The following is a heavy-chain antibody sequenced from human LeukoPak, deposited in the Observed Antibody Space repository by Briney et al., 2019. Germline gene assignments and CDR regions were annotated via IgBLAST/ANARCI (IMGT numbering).Heavy chain of an antibody. V-gene: IGHV1-18*01. CDR1: GCTFTSYG. J-gene: IGHJ4*02. CDR2: ISAYNGNT. D-gene: IGHD3-22*01. CDR3: VRDGSYYDSSGYYYLY. Sequence: ASVTVSCTASGCTFTSYGISWVRQAPGQGLEWMGWISAYNGNTNYAQKLQGRVTMTTDTSTSTAYMELRSLRSDDTAVYYCVRDGSYYDSSGYYYLYWGQGTLVTVSS.